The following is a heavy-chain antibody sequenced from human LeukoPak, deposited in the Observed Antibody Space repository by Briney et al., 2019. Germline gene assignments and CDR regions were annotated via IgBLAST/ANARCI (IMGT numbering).Heavy chain of an antibody. CDR1: GFTFSNAW. D-gene: IGHD3-10*01. Sequence: GGSLRLSCAASGFTFSNAWMSWVRQAPGKGLEWVGRIKNKADGGTTDYAAPVKGRFTISRDDSKNTPYLQMNSLKTEDTALYYCTAYYYGSGSNYNDYWGQGTLVTVSS. J-gene: IGHJ4*02. V-gene: IGHV3-15*01. CDR3: TAYYYGSGSNYNDY. CDR2: IKNKADGGTT.